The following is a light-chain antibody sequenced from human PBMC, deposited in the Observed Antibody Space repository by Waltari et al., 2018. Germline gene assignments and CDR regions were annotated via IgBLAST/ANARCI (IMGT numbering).Light chain of an antibody. CDR2: DVS. V-gene: IGLV2-14*03. CDR3: SSYTSSSTVV. Sequence: QSALTQPASVSGSPGQSITLSCPGTSTSVGGFTYVPWYQQHPARAPKLMIYDVSNRPSGVSNRFSGSKSGNTASLTISGLQAEDEADYYCSSYTSSSTVVFGGGTKLTVL. J-gene: IGLJ2*01. CDR1: STSVGGFTY.